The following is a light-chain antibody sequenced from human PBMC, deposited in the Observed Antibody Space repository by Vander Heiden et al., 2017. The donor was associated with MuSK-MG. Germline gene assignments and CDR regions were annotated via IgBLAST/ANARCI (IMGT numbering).Light chain of an antibody. J-gene: IGKJ2*02. V-gene: IGKV1-39*01. CDR1: QGISGY. CDR3: QQRDSTPCT. CDR2: AAA. Sequence: DIQVTQSPSFLSASVGDSVTISSRASQGISGYLNWYQQKPGEAPKLLIYAAANLHTGVTPRFSGSGSGTDFTLAISRVQPEDVATYYCQQRDSTPCTFGQGTNLDIK.